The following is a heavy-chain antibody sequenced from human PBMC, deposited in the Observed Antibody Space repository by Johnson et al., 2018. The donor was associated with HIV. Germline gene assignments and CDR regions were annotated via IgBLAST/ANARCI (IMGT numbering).Heavy chain of an antibody. CDR1: GFAFSNYG. CDR2: ISFDGSHK. J-gene: IGHJ3*01. V-gene: IGHV3-30*18. CDR3: AKDKFMFLDNPVDASDV. D-gene: IGHD3/OR15-3a*01. Sequence: VQLVESGGGVVQPGRSLRLSCAASGFAFSNYGMHWVRQAPGKGLEWVAVISFDGSHKYYTDSVKGLSTISRDNSNNTLYMHMNSLRPDDTGVYYCAKDKFMFLDNPVDASDVWGQGTMVTFSS.